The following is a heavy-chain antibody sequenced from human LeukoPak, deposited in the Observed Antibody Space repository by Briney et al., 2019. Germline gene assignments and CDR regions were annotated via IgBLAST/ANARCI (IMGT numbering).Heavy chain of an antibody. CDR2: IWYDGSNK. CDR1: GFTFSSYG. Sequence: GGSLRLSWAASGFTFSSYGMHWVRQAPGKGLEWVAVIWYDGSNKYYEESVKGRFTISRDNSKNTLYLQMNSLRAEDTAVYYCAKGDPPAPGIFGAGGQGSMVTVSS. D-gene: IGHD2-21*01. CDR3: AKGDPPAPGIFGA. V-gene: IGHV3-33*06. J-gene: IGHJ3*01.